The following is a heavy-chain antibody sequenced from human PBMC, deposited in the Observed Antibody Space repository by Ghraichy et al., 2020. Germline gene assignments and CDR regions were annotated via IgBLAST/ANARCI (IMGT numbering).Heavy chain of an antibody. V-gene: IGHV3-74*01. D-gene: IGHD4-11*01. CDR2: IKTDGKTT. CDR1: GINVNTYY. Sequence: GGSLRLSCAVSGINVNTYYFHWVRQAPGKGLVWLSLIKTDGKTTVYADSVKGRFTISSDDAKNTLYLQMNSTRDEDTAVYYCATGGAFDYDYWGQGTRVTDSS. J-gene: IGHJ4*02. CDR3: ATGGAFDYDY.